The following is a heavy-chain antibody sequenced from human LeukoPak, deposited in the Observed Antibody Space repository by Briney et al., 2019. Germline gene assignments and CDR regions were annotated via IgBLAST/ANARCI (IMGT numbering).Heavy chain of an antibody. CDR1: GFTFSNYA. Sequence: PGGSLRLSCAASGFTFSNYAMSWVRQAPGKGLEWVSVISGSGGSTFYADSVKGRFTFSRDNSKNTLYLQMDSLRVEDTAVYYCASFIVVIPVAMRGDAFDIWGQGTVVTVSS. V-gene: IGHV3-23*01. CDR2: ISGSGGST. CDR3: ASFIVVIPVAMRGDAFDI. D-gene: IGHD2-2*01. J-gene: IGHJ3*02.